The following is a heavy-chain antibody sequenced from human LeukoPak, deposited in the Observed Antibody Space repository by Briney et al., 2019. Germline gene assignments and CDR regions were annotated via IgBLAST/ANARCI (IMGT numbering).Heavy chain of an antibody. D-gene: IGHD3-9*01. Sequence: SETLSLTCTVSSGSISSNNHYWGWIRQPPGKGLEWIGSIYYTGSTFYNPSLKSRVTMSLDALKNQFTLKVTSVTATDTAVYYCARLVSYDVLTENFYKYYMDVWGKGTTVTASS. CDR2: IYYTGST. CDR1: SGSISSNNHY. CDR3: ARLVSYDVLTENFYKYYMDV. V-gene: IGHV4-39*01. J-gene: IGHJ6*03.